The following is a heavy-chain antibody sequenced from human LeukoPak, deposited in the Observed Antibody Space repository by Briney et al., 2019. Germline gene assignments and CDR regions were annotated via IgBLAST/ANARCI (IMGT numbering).Heavy chain of an antibody. Sequence: EASVKVSCKASGYTFTSYAMHWVRQAPGQRLEWMGWINAGNGNTKYSQKFQGRVTITRDTSASTAYMELSSLRSEDTAVYYCARAGTTVTPDYWGQGTLVTVSS. J-gene: IGHJ4*02. V-gene: IGHV1-3*01. CDR2: INAGNGNT. D-gene: IGHD4-17*01. CDR3: ARAGTTVTPDY. CDR1: GYTFTSYA.